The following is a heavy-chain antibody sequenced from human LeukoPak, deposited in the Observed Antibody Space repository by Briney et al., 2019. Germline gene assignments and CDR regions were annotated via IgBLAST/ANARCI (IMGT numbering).Heavy chain of an antibody. J-gene: IGHJ5*02. CDR2: INPSGGSA. Sequence: GASVKVSCKASGYTFSIYNMHWVRQAPGQGLEWMGIINPSGGSASDAQKFQGRLTMTRDTSTSTVYMELSSLRSEDTAVYYCARAAAVAGTGAALLPLFTWGQGTLVTVSS. CDR3: ARAAAVAGTGAALLPLFT. D-gene: IGHD6-19*01. CDR1: GYTFSIYN. V-gene: IGHV1-46*01.